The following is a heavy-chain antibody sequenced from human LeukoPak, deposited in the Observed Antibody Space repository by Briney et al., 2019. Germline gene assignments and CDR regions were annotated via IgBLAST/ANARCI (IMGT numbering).Heavy chain of an antibody. J-gene: IGHJ5*02. CDR1: GFTFSSSD. V-gene: IGHV3-48*01. CDR3: AREGGGSYAWFDP. Sequence: LSGGSLRLSCAASGFTFSSSDMNWVRQAPGKGLEWVSYISGTSSTIYYRDSVKGRFTISRDNAKNSLFLQMNSLRAEDTAVYYYAREGGGSYAWFDPWGQGTLVTVSS. CDR2: ISGTSSTI. D-gene: IGHD1-26*01.